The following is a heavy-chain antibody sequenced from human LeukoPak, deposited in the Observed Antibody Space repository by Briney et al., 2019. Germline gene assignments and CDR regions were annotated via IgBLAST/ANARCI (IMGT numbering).Heavy chain of an antibody. J-gene: IGHJ3*02. CDR2: IYYSGST. Sequence: PSETLSLTCTVSGGSISSYYWSWIRQPPGKGLEWIGYIYYSGSTNYNPSLKSRVTISVDTPKNQFSLKLSSVTAADTAVYYCARDSMVRGIDAFDIWGQGTMVTVSS. D-gene: IGHD3-10*01. CDR3: ARDSMVRGIDAFDI. CDR1: GGSISSYY. V-gene: IGHV4-59*01.